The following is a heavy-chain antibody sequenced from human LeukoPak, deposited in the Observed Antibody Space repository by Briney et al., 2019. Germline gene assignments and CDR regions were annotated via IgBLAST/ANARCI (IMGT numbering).Heavy chain of an antibody. V-gene: IGHV5-51*01. J-gene: IGHJ6*02. CDR3: AREGVGATNGMDV. Sequence: GESLKISFQGSGYSFTSYWIGWVRQMPGKGLEWMGIIYPGDSDTRYSPSFQGQVTISADKSISTAYLQWSSLKASDTAMYYCAREGVGATNGMDVWGQGTTVTVSS. D-gene: IGHD1-26*01. CDR2: IYPGDSDT. CDR1: GYSFTSYW.